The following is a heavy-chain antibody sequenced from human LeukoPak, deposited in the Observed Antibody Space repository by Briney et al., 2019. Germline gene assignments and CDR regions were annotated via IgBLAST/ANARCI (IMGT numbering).Heavy chain of an antibody. J-gene: IGHJ3*02. CDR2: ISAHNGNT. CDR1: GYAFTRYG. CDR3: AREGTTVTDYAFDI. D-gene: IGHD4-17*01. Sequence: GASVKVSCKASGYAFTRYGISWVRQAPGQGPEWMGWISAHNGNTKYAQKSQGRVTLTTDTSTSTAYMELRSLRSDGTAVYYCAREGTTVTDYAFDIWGQGTMVTVSP. V-gene: IGHV1-18*01.